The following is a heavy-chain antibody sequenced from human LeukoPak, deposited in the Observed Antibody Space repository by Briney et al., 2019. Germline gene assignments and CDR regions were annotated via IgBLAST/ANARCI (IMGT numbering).Heavy chain of an antibody. D-gene: IGHD2-21*02. CDR2: IYYSGST. V-gene: IGHV4-31*03. CDR1: GGSISSGGYY. CDR3: ARGLLFSWFDP. Sequence: SQTLSLTCTVSGGSISSGGYYCSWIRQHPGKGLEWIGYIYYSGSTYYNPSLKSRVTISVDTSKNQFSLKLSSVAAADTAVYYCARGLLFSWFDPWGQGTLVTVSS. J-gene: IGHJ5*02.